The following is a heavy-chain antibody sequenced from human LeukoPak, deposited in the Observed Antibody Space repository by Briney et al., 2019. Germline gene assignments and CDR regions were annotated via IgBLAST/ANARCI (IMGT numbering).Heavy chain of an antibody. J-gene: IGHJ4*02. V-gene: IGHV3-23*01. D-gene: IGHD6-19*01. CDR2: ISGSGGST. CDR3: AKDHLPGIVVADRDY. CDR1: GFTFSSCA. Sequence: PGGSLRLSCAASGFTFSSCAMSWVRQAPGKGLEWVSAISGSGGSTYYADSVKGRFTISRDNSKNTLYLQINSLRAEDTAVYYCAKDHLPGIVVADRDYWGQGTLVTVSS.